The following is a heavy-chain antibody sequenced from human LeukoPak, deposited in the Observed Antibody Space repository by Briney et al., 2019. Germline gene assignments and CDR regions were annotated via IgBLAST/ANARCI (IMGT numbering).Heavy chain of an antibody. D-gene: IGHD3-22*01. J-gene: IGHJ4*02. CDR1: GFSFSNYA. V-gene: IGHV3-23*01. CDR2: ISGSGGSA. Sequence: GGSLRLSCVPSGFSFSNYAMSWVRQAPGKGLEWVSSISGSGGSAHYVDSVKGRFTISRDKTKNTLYLQMNSLRAEDTAVYYCAKSSYYDASGYYREYYFDSWGQGTLVTVSS. CDR3: AKSSYYDASGYYREYYFDS.